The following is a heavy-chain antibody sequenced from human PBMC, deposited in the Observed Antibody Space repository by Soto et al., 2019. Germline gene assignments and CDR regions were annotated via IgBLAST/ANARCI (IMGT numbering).Heavy chain of an antibody. J-gene: IGHJ4*02. CDR1: GFIFTRYS. V-gene: IGHV3-21*04. CDR3: ARPSNNYVAY. Sequence: GGSLRRSCAASGFIFTRYSMNWVRQAPGKGLEWVSSISSTTNYIYYGDSMKGRFTISRDNAKNSLYLEMNSLKASDTAMYYCARPSNNYVAYWGQGALVTVSS. CDR2: ISSTTNYI.